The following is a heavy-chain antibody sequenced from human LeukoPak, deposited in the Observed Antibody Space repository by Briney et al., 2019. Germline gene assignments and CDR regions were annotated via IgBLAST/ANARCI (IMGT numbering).Heavy chain of an antibody. CDR2: ISAYNGNT. J-gene: IGHJ5*02. V-gene: IGHV1-18*01. CDR3: ARDRLRYYDSRGSNWFDP. D-gene: IGHD3-22*01. CDR1: GYTFTSYG. Sequence: ASVKVSCKASGYTFTSYGISWVRQAPGQGLEWMGWISAYNGNTNYAQKLQGRVTMTTDTSTSTAYMELRSLRSDDTAVYYCARDRLRYYDSRGSNWFDPWGQGTLVTVSS.